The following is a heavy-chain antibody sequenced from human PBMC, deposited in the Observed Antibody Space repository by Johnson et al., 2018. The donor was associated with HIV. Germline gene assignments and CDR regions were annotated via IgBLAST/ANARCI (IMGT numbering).Heavy chain of an antibody. CDR3: AKSERAAAVPDAFDI. V-gene: IGHV3-30*02. CDR2: IRYDGSNK. Sequence: LVESGGGVVQPGGSLRLSCAASGFTFSSYGMHWVRQAPGKGLEWVAFIRYDGSNKYYADSVKGRFTISRDNSKNTLYLQMNSLRAEDTAVYYCAKSERAAAVPDAFDIWGQGTMVTVSS. CDR1: GFTFSSYG. D-gene: IGHD6-13*01. J-gene: IGHJ3*02.